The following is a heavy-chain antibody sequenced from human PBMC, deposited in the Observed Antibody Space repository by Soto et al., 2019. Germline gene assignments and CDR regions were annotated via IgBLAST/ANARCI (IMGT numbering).Heavy chain of an antibody. CDR1: GGTFSSYA. CDR2: IIPIFGTA. V-gene: IGHV1-69*13. Sequence: SVKVSCKASGGTFSSYAISWVRQAPGQGLEWMGGIIPIFGTANYAQKFQGRVTITADESTSTAYMELSSLRSEDTAVYYCARNYCSSTSCYDPYCYYGTDVWGQGTTVTVSS. J-gene: IGHJ6*02. CDR3: ARNYCSSTSCYDPYCYYGTDV. D-gene: IGHD2-2*01.